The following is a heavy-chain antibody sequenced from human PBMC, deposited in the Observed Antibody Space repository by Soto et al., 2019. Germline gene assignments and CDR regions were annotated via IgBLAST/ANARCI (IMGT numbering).Heavy chain of an antibody. CDR1: GFTYSSYI. CDR2: ISYDGSNK. J-gene: IGHJ6*02. Sequence: SLRLSCAASGFTYSSYILNWVRQAPCKGLEWLGVISYDGSNKYYADSVKGRFTISRDNSKYALYLQMDSLRAEDTAVYYCEKDYVLEWLRHYYGTDVWAQGTTVPVSS. V-gene: IGHV3-30*18. D-gene: IGHD3-3*01. CDR3: EKDYVLEWLRHYYGTDV.